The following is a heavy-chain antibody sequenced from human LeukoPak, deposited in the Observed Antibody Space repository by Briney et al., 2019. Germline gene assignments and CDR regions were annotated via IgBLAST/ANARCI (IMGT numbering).Heavy chain of an antibody. D-gene: IGHD7-27*01. CDR3: AKDGNWASVS. CDR1: GFTFSSYG. J-gene: IGHJ5*02. Sequence: PGGSLRLSCAASGFTFSSYGMHWVRQAPGKGLEWVAFIRHDGTDQHYAGSVRGRFTISRDNSKNTVYLQMNSLRPEDTALYYCAKDGNWASVSWGQGTLVTVSS. V-gene: IGHV3-30*02. CDR2: IRHDGTDQ.